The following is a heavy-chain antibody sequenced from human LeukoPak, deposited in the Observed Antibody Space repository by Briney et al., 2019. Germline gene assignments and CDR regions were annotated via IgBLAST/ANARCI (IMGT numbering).Heavy chain of an antibody. V-gene: IGHV3-30-3*01. D-gene: IGHD6-19*01. CDR1: GFTFSSCA. CDR3: AREGYSSGHFDY. Sequence: PGGSLRLSCAASGFTFSSCAMHWVRQAPGKGLEWVAVISYDGSNKYYADSVKGRFTISRDNSKNTLYLQMNSLRAEDTAVYYCAREGYSSGHFDYWGQGTLVTVSS. CDR2: ISYDGSNK. J-gene: IGHJ4*02.